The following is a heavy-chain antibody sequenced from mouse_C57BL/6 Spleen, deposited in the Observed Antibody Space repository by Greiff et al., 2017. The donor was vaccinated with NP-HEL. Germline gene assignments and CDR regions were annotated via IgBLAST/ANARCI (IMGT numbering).Heavy chain of an antibody. CDR2: ISDGGSYT. J-gene: IGHJ2*01. CDR3: ARDLRQSKLYYFDY. V-gene: IGHV5-4*01. CDR1: GFTFSSYA. Sequence: EVQVVESGGGLVKPGGSLKLSCAASGFTFSSYAMSWVRQTPEKRLEWVATISDGGSYTYYPDNVKGRFTISRDNAKNNLYLQMSHLKSEDTAMYYCARDLRQSKLYYFDYWGQGTTLTVSS. D-gene: IGHD1-3*01.